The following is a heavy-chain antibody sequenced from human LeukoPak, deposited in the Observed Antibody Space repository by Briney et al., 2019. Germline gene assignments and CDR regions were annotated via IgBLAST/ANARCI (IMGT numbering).Heavy chain of an antibody. CDR3: AGGVGYCSSTSCRTLTY. V-gene: IGHV3-21*01. D-gene: IGHD2-2*01. J-gene: IGHJ4*02. CDR2: ISSSSSYI. CDR1: GFTFSSYS. Sequence: GGXLRLSCAASGFTFSSYSMNWVRQAPGKGLEWVSSISSSSSYIYYADSVKGRFTISRDNAKNSLYLQMNSLRAEDTAVYYCAGGVGYCSSTSCRTLTYWGQGTLVTVSS.